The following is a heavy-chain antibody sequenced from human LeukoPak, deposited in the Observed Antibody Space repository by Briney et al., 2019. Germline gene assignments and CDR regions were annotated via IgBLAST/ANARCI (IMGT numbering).Heavy chain of an antibody. CDR1: GSSFTSYW. Sequence: GESLKISCQGSGSSFTSYWIGWVRQLPGKGLEWMGIIYPGDSDTRYSPSFQGQVTISADTSISTAYMELSRLRSDDTAVYYCARVDRPYSSSWYGNWFDPWGQGTLVTVSS. J-gene: IGHJ5*02. V-gene: IGHV5-51*01. D-gene: IGHD6-13*01. CDR3: ARVDRPYSSSWYGNWFDP. CDR2: IYPGDSDT.